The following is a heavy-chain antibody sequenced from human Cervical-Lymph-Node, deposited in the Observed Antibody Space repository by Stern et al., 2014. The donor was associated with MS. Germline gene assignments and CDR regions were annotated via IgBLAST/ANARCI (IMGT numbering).Heavy chain of an antibody. D-gene: IGHD6-19*01. Sequence: VQLVQSGAEVKKPGASVKVSCKASGYTLTTFDVSWVRQATGQGLEWMGWLRHNSANTGYAQKFQGRVTMTRNTSINTAYMELDSLTSDETAVYYCARGGYTSGWPTFDIWGQGTMFTVS. CDR1: GYTLTTFD. V-gene: IGHV1-8*01. J-gene: IGHJ3*02. CDR2: LRHNSANT. CDR3: ARGGYTSGWPTFDI.